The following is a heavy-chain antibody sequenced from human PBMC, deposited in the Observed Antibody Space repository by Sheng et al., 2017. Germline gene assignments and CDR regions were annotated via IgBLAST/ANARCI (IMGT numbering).Heavy chain of an antibody. CDR3: ARGYCSSTSCYRVYAFDI. V-gene: IGHV4-30-4*07. CDR1: GGSISSDGYS. D-gene: IGHD2-2*02. J-gene: IGHJ3*02. Sequence: QVQLQESGPGLVKPSQTLSLTCAVSGGSISSDGYSWSWIRQPPGKGLEWIAYMFYTGRTYYNPSLKSRVTISVDTSKNQFSLKLSSVTAADTAVYYCARGYCSSTSCYRVYAFDIWGQGTIVTVSS. CDR2: MFYTGRT.